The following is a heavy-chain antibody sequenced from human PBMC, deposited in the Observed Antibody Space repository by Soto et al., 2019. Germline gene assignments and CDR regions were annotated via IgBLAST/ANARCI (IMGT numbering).Heavy chain of an antibody. D-gene: IGHD3-3*02. CDR3: ARDRLSMVVDITYSFDY. V-gene: IGHV3-48*03. CDR1: GFTFSSYE. CDR2: ITTASGAI. J-gene: IGHJ4*02. Sequence: GGSLRLSCEGSGFTFSSYEMNWVRQAPGKGLEWVAYITTASGAIFYVDSVKGRFTISRDNSKNSLYLQMNSLRAEDTAVYYCARDRLSMVVDITYSFDYWGQGTPVTVSS.